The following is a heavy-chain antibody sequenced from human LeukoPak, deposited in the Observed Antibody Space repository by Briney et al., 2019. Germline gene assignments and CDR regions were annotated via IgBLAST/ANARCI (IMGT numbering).Heavy chain of an antibody. J-gene: IGHJ4*02. CDR2: ISGSGGST. D-gene: IGHD3-22*01. CDR3: AKIYDSSGYYPLVDY. CDR1: GFTFSSYA. Sequence: GGSLRLSCAASGFTFSSYAMSWVRQAPGKGLEWVSAISGSGGSTYYADSVKGRFTISRDNFKNTLYLQMNSLRAEDTAVYYCAKIYDSSGYYPLVDYWGQGTLVTVSS. V-gene: IGHV3-23*01.